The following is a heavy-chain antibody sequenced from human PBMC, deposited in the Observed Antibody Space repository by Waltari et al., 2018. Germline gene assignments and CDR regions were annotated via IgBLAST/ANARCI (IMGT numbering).Heavy chain of an antibody. J-gene: IGHJ3*02. D-gene: IGHD5-12*01. V-gene: IGHV4-59*01. CDR3: ARAARDGYNKIKGEAFDI. CDR2: IYYSGST. Sequence: QVQLQESGPGLVKPSETLSLTCTVSRGSISSYYWSWIRQPPGKGLEWIGYIYYSGSTNYNPSLKSRVTISVDTSKNQFSLKLSSVTAADTAVYYCARAARDGYNKIKGEAFDIWGQGTMVTVS. CDR1: RGSISSYY.